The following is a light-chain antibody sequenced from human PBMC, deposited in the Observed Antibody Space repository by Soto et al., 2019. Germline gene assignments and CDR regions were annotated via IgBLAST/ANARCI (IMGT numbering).Light chain of an antibody. J-gene: IGKJ3*01. CDR3: QRPGV. CDR2: AAS. CDR1: QGTSSY. Sequence: DIQLTQSPSFLSVSVGDRVTITCRASQGTSSYLAWYQQKPGKAPKLLIYAASILQSGVPSRFSGSGSGTEFTLTISSLQPEDFATYYCQRPGVFGPGTKVDIK. V-gene: IGKV1-9*01.